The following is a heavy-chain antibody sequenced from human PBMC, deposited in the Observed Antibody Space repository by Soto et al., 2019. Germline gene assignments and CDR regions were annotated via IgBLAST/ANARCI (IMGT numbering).Heavy chain of an antibody. J-gene: IGHJ2*01. D-gene: IGHD4-17*01. V-gene: IGHV1-46*01. CDR1: GYTFTSYY. Sequence: QVQLVQSGAEVKKPGASVKVSCKASGYTFTSYYMHWVRQAPGQGLEWMGIINPSGGSTSYAQKFQGRVTMPRDTSTRTVYLELSSLRSEDTAVYYCARDRLNGDENWYFDLWGRGTLVTVSS. CDR3: ARDRLNGDENWYFDL. CDR2: INPSGGST.